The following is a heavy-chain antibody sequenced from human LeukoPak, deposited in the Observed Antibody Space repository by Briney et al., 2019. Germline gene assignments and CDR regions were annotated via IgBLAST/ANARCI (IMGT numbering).Heavy chain of an antibody. V-gene: IGHV4-4*09. J-gene: IGHJ4*02. Sequence: SETLSLTCTVSNGSISNYHWSWVRHPPGKGLECLGYVLTSGTTNYTPALKSRVTISVDTSKNPFTMNQSSVTAANTAVYYCARVRVSGSYLYYFDYWGQGTLVSVSS. CDR2: VLTSGTT. CDR1: NGSISNYH. CDR3: ARVRVSGSYLYYFDY. D-gene: IGHD1-26*01.